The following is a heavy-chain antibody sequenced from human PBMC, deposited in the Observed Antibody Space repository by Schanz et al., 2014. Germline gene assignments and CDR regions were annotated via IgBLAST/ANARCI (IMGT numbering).Heavy chain of an antibody. D-gene: IGHD3-10*01. Sequence: QVQLQESGPGLVKPSETLSLTCTVSAAFISRYYWSWVRQAPGKGLEWIGYVNYIGSTKYNPSLESRVTISADTSKKQFSLKMTSVTTADTAVYYCARGAGGGSGTYYGAYYNYYYMDVWGKGTTVTVSS. V-gene: IGHV4-59*01. J-gene: IGHJ6*03. CDR1: AAFISRYY. CDR2: VNYIGST. CDR3: ARGAGGGSGTYYGAYYNYYYMDV.